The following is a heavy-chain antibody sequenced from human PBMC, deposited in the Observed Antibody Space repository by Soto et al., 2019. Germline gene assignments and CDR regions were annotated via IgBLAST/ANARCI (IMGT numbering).Heavy chain of an antibody. D-gene: IGHD3-10*01. J-gene: IGHJ4*02. Sequence: SETLSLTCTVSGGSISSYYWSWIRQPPGKGLEWIGYIYYSGSTNFNPSLKTRVTMSVDTPKNQFSLKLSSVTAADTAVYYCARDYGSGSYGIDYWGQGTVVTVSS. CDR2: IYYSGST. CDR1: GGSISSYY. CDR3: ARDYGSGSYGIDY. V-gene: IGHV4-59*01.